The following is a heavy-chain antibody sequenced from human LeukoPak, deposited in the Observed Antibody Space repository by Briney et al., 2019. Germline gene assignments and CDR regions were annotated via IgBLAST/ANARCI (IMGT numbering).Heavy chain of an antibody. Sequence: PSETLSLTCTVSGGSISSYYWSWIRQPPRKGLEWIGYIYYSGSTNYNPSLKSRVTISVDTSKNQFSLKLSSVTAADTAVYYCARVPDYGGNRPFYYYYYYMDVWGKGTTVTVSS. V-gene: IGHV4-59*01. CDR1: GGSISSYY. D-gene: IGHD4-23*01. CDR3: ARVPDYGGNRPFYYYYYYMDV. CDR2: IYYSGST. J-gene: IGHJ6*03.